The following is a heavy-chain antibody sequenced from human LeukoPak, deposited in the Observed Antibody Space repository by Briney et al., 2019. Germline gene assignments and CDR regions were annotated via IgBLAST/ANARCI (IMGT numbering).Heavy chain of an antibody. CDR1: GGSISSSSYY. CDR3: ARQEIQLWPNYFDY. Sequence: PSQTLSLTCTVSGGSISSSSYYWGWIRQPPGKGLEWIGSIYYSGSTYYNPSLKSRVTISADTSKNQFSLKLSSVTAADTAVYYCARQEIQLWPNYFDYWGQGTLVTVSS. V-gene: IGHV4-39*01. J-gene: IGHJ4*02. D-gene: IGHD5-18*01. CDR2: IYYSGST.